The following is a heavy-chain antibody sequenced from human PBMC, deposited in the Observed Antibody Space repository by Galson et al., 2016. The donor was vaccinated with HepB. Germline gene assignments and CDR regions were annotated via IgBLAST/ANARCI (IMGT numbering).Heavy chain of an antibody. J-gene: IGHJ6*03. V-gene: IGHV3-30-3*01. D-gene: IGHD1-26*01. Sequence: SLRLPCAASGLNSSNWGLHWVRQAPGKGLEWVAVITKTGDTTFYGDSVKGRFTISRDNSKNTVDLQIHSLGSEDAAVYFCARDFKLGAPDYMDVWGKGTTVTVS. CDR2: ITKTGDTT. CDR1: GLNSSNWG. CDR3: ARDFKLGAPDYMDV.